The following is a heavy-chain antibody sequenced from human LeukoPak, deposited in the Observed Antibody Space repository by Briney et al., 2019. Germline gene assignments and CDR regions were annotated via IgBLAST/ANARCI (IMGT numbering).Heavy chain of an antibody. CDR3: AKGSDFWSGYIDY. D-gene: IGHD3-3*01. J-gene: IGHJ4*02. CDR2: ISWNSGSI. Sequence: GRSLRLSCAASGFTFDDYAMHWVRQAPGKGLEWVSGISWNSGSIGYADSVKGRFTISRDNSKNMLYLQMNSLRAEDTAVYYCAKGSDFWSGYIDYWGQGTLVTVSS. V-gene: IGHV3-9*01. CDR1: GFTFDDYA.